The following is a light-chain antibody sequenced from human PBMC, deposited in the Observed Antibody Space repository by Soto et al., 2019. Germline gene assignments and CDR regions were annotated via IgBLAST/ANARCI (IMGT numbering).Light chain of an antibody. Sequence: EIVLTQSPATLSLSPGERATLSCRASQSISSNLAWYQQKPGQAPRLLIYAASTRATGIPARFSGSGSGTEFSLTISSLQSEDFAVYYCQQYINWPRTFGQGTKVDIK. V-gene: IGKV3-15*01. CDR2: AAS. CDR1: QSISSN. J-gene: IGKJ1*01. CDR3: QQYINWPRT.